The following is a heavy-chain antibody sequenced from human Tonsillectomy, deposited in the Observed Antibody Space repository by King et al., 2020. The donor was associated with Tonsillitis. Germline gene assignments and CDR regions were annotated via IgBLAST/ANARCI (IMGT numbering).Heavy chain of an antibody. Sequence: VQLVESGGGVVQPGRSLRLSCAASGFTFSGYGIHWVRQAPGKGLEWVAVISDDGSNKYYADSVKGRFTISRDNSKNTLYLQMYSLTAEDTAVYYCARDRDDYIFDYCGQGTLVTVSS. V-gene: IGHV3-33*05. CDR2: ISDDGSNK. CDR3: ARDRDDYIFDY. D-gene: IGHD4/OR15-4a*01. CDR1: GFTFSGYG. J-gene: IGHJ4*02.